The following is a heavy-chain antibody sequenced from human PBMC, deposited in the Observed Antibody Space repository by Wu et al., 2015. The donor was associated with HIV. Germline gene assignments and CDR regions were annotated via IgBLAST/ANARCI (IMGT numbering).Heavy chain of an antibody. CDR1: GGTFSSYA. CDR2: IIPIFGTA. V-gene: IGHV1-69*01. Sequence: QVQLVQSGAEMKKPGSSVKVSCKASGGTFSSYAISWVRQAPGQGLEWMGGIIPIFGTANYAQKFQGRVTITADESTSTAYMELSSLRSEDTAVYYCARAGYCSSTSCIGAEWAFDIWGQGTMVTVSS. J-gene: IGHJ3*02. D-gene: IGHD2-2*01. CDR3: ARAGYCSSTSCIGAEWAFDI.